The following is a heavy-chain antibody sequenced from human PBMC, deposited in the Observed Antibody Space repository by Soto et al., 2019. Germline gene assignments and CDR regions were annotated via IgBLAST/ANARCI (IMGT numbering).Heavy chain of an antibody. CDR2: ISYDGSNK. V-gene: IGHV3-30-3*01. D-gene: IGHD4-17*01. J-gene: IGHJ4*02. CDR1: GFTFSSYA. Sequence: GGSLRLSCAASGFTFSSYAMHWVRQAPGKGLEWVAVISYDGSNKYYADSVKGRFTISRDNSKNTLYLQMNSLRAEDTAVYYCARDSEAVTTGVDYWGQGTLVTVSS. CDR3: ARDSEAVTTGVDY.